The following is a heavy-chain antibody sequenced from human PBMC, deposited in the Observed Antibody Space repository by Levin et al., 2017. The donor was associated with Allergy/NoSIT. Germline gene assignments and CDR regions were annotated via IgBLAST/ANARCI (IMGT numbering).Heavy chain of an antibody. CDR1: GGSISSYY. V-gene: IGHV4-59*01. CDR2: IYYSGST. J-gene: IGHJ4*02. CDR3: ARENSYGLGGAVDY. D-gene: IGHD5-18*01. Sequence: SETLSLTCTVSGGSISSYYWSWIRQPPGKGLEWIGYIYYSGSTNYNPSLKSRVTISVDTSKNQFSLKLSSVTAADTAVYYCARENSYGLGGAVDYWGQGTLVTVSS.